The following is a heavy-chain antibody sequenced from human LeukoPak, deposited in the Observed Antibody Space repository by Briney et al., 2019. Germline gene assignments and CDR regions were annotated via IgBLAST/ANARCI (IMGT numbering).Heavy chain of an antibody. D-gene: IGHD2-15*01. CDR1: GFTFDTYA. V-gene: IGHV3-23*01. Sequence: GGSLRLSCAASGFTFDTYAMSWVRQAPGKGLEWVSGLSGSGASRYYADSVKGRFTISRDNVKNTVYLQMNSLRAEDTAVYYCAKGRCSGGSCYGRGFDFWGQGSLVTVSS. CDR2: LSGSGASR. J-gene: IGHJ4*02. CDR3: AKGRCSGGSCYGRGFDF.